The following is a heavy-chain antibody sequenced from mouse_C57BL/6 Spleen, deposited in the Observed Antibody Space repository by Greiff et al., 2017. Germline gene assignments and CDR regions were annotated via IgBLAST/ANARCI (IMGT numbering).Heavy chain of an antibody. CDR3: ARGGVTTVVAPYYAMDY. V-gene: IGHV1-22*01. CDR1: GYTFTDYN. J-gene: IGHJ4*01. CDR2: INPNNGGT. D-gene: IGHD1-1*01. Sequence: VQLQQSGPELVKPGASVKMSCKASGYTFTDYNMHWVKQSHGKSLEWIGYINPNNGGTSYNQKFKGKATLTVNKSSSTAYMELRSLTSEDSAVYYCARGGVTTVVAPYYAMDYWGQGTSVTVSS.